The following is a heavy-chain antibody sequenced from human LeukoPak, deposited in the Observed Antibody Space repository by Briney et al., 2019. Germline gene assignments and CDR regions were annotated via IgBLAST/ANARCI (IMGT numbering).Heavy chain of an antibody. J-gene: IGHJ4*02. CDR3: ARERASAGPHFEH. V-gene: IGHV4-59*01. D-gene: IGHD6-13*01. CDR2: NYNRGTT. Sequence: SETLSLTCSVSGGSISTYYWSWIRQPPGKGLEWIGYNYNRGTTNYNPSLKSRVTISVDRSKNQFPLSLTSVTAADTAVYYCARERASAGPHFEHWGRGILVTVSS. CDR1: GGSISTYY.